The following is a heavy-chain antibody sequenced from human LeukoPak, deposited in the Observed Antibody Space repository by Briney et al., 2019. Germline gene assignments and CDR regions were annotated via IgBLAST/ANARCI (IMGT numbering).Heavy chain of an antibody. CDR1: GGSVSSFY. CDR2: IYYTGSG. CDR3: ARARYVRAWYAFYI. V-gene: IGHV4-59*02. D-gene: IGHD6-19*01. Sequence: SETLSFTCTVSGGSVSSFYWSWIRQPPGKGLEWIGYIYYTGSGNNSPSLKSRVTMSVDTSKNQFSLRLNSVTAADTAVYYCARARYVRAWYAFYIWGQGTMVTVSS. J-gene: IGHJ3*02.